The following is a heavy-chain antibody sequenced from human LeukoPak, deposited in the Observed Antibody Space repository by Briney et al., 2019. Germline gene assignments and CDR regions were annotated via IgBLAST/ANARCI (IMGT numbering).Heavy chain of an antibody. V-gene: IGHV1-69*01. CDR3: VRDGDGFEYFRY. J-gene: IGHJ1*01. CDR1: GGTFSQYV. D-gene: IGHD5-24*01. CDR2: IVPVFKTA. Sequence: ASVKVSCKASGGTFSQYVISWVRQAPGQGLEWMGGIVPVFKTAQHAEKFQGRVTIIADESTRTGYLELSGLTSEDTAMYYCVRDGDGFEYFRYWGQGTQVTVSS.